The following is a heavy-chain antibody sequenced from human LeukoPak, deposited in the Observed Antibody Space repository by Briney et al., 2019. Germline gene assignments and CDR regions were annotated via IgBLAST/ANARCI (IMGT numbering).Heavy chain of an antibody. Sequence: GGSLRLSCAASGFTFGSYTMNWVRQAPGKGLEWVSSISSSSSYIYYADSMKGRFTISRDNAKNSLYLQMNSLRAEDTAVYYCARDKDYDYIWGSYRPDDFDPWGQGTLVTVSS. J-gene: IGHJ5*02. CDR2: ISSSSSYI. D-gene: IGHD3-16*02. CDR3: ARDKDYDYIWGSYRPDDFDP. V-gene: IGHV3-21*01. CDR1: GFTFGSYT.